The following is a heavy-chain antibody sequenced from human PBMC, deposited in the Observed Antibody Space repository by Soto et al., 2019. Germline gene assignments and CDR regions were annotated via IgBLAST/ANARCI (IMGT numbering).Heavy chain of an antibody. CDR2: ISYDGSNK. Sequence: QIQLVESGGGVAQPGRSLRLSCAGSGFTFSRNTMHWVRQAPGKGLEWVAVISYDGSNKKYGDSVKGRFTISRDNSKNTLYLLMNSLRTEDTAVYYCARDTEIILGNWYFDLWGRGTLVTLSS. CDR1: GFTFSRNT. J-gene: IGHJ2*01. D-gene: IGHD2-21*01. V-gene: IGHV3-30*04. CDR3: ARDTEIILGNWYFDL.